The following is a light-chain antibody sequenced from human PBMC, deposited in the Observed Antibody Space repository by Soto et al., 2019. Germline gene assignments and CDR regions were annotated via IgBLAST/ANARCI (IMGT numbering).Light chain of an antibody. CDR1: SSNIGSNT. CDR2: GNS. J-gene: IGLJ2*01. Sequence: QSVLTQPRSASGTPGQRVTISCSGSSSNIGSNTVNWYQQLPGTAPKLLIYGNSNRPSGVPDRFSGSKSGTSASLAITGLQAEDEADYYCQSYDSSLSVVVFGGGTKLTVL. V-gene: IGLV1-40*01. CDR3: QSYDSSLSVVV.